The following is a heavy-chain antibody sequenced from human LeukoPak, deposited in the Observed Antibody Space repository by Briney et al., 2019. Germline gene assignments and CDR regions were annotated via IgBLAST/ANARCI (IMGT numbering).Heavy chain of an antibody. CDR1: GGSISSYY. V-gene: IGHV4-59*08. Sequence: SETLSLTCTVSGGSISSYYWSWIRQPPGKGLEWIGYIYYSGSTNYNPSLKSRVTISVDTSKNQFSLKLSSVTAADTAVYYCARLSLEYSSSGDYWGQGTLVTVSS. J-gene: IGHJ4*02. CDR3: ARLSLEYSSSGDY. CDR2: IYYSGST. D-gene: IGHD6-6*01.